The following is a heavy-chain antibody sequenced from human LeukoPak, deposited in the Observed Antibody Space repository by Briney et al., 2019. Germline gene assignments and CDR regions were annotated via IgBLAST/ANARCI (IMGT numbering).Heavy chain of an antibody. CDR2: IKQDGSEK. CDR1: GFTFSSYW. D-gene: IGHD3-3*01. V-gene: IGHV3-7*05. Sequence: GGSLRLSCAASGFTFSSYWMSWVRQAPGKGLEWVANIKQDGSEKYYVDSVKGRFTISRDNAKNSLYLQMNSLRAEDTAVYYCARGGGFGVAPELYYFDYWGQGTLVTVSS. J-gene: IGHJ4*02. CDR3: ARGGGFGVAPELYYFDY.